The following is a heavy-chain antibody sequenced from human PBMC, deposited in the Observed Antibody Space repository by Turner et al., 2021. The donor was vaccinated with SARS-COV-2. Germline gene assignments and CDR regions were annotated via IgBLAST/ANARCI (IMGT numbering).Heavy chain of an antibody. V-gene: IGHV1-46*01. J-gene: IGHJ3*02. CDR3: ARVGGAFDI. Sequence: QVHLVPSGAEVEKPGASVKVSCKASGYTFTNYYMQWVRQAPGQGLEWMGIINPSGGRTGYAQKFQGRVTMTRDTSTSTVYMEMSSLRSEDTAVYYCARVGGAFDIWGQGTMVTVSS. CDR1: GYTFTNYY. CDR2: INPSGGRT.